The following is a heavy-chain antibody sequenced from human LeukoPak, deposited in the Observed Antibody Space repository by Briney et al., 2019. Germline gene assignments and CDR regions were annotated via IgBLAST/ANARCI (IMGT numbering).Heavy chain of an antibody. J-gene: IGHJ5*02. CDR2: IYPGDSNT. V-gene: IGHV5-51*01. CDR3: ARHRISDYDSGVSWCDP. D-gene: IGHD5-12*01. CDR1: GYSFTNYW. Sequence: GESLEISCKGSGYSFTNYWIVWVRQMPRRGLEYMGFIYPGDSNTRYSLSFQGQVTISADKSISTAYLQWSSLKASDTAMYYCARHRISDYDSGVSWCDPWGQGTLVTVSS.